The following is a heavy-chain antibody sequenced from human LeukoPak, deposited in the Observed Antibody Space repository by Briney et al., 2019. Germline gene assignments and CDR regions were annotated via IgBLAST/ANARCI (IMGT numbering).Heavy chain of an antibody. J-gene: IGHJ4*02. Sequence: ASVKVSCKASGYTFSGFYMHWVRQAPGQGLEWMGWINPNSGDTNYAQKFQGRVTMTRDTSISTAYMELSRLRSDDTAVYYCARVRYRLAETYIDYWGQGTLVTVSS. CDR1: GYTFSGFY. CDR3: ARVRYRLAETYIDY. V-gene: IGHV1-2*02. D-gene: IGHD3-16*01. CDR2: INPNSGDT.